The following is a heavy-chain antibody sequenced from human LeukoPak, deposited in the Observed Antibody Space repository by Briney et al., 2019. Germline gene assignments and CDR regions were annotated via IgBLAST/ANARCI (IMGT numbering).Heavy chain of an antibody. V-gene: IGHV1-3*01. CDR3: ATVGVYYYDSSGYPFDY. CDR1: GYTFTSYP. Sequence: ASVKVSCKASGYTFTSYPMHWLRQAPGQRLEWMGWISAGNGNTKYSQKFQGRVTITSDTSASTAYMELSSLISEDTAVYYCATVGVYYYDSSGYPFDYWGQGTLVTVSS. J-gene: IGHJ4*02. CDR2: ISAGNGNT. D-gene: IGHD3-22*01.